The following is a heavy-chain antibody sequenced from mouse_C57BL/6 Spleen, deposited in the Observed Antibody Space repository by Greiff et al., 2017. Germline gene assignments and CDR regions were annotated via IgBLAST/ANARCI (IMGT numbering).Heavy chain of an antibody. J-gene: IGHJ4*01. D-gene: IGHD3-1*01. V-gene: IGHV1-19*01. CDR3: PIAGRAMDY. Sequence: VQLQQSGPVLVKPGASVKMSCKASGYTFTDYYMNWVKQSHGKSLEWIGVINPYNGGPSYNQKFKGKATLTVDKSSSTAYMELNSLTSEDSAVYYWPIAGRAMDYWGQGTSGTVSS. CDR1: GYTFTDYY. CDR2: INPYNGGP.